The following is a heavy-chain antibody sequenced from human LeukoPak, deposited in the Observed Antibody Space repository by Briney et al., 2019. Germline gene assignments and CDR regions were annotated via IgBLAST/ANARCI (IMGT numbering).Heavy chain of an antibody. CDR3: AREEMTVVVTPGGDAFDI. Sequence: SETLSLTCTVSGGSISSYYWSWIRQPAGKGLEWIGRIYTSGSTNYNPSLKSRVTMSVDTSKNQFSLKLSSVTAADTAVYYCAREEMTVVVTPGGDAFDIWGQGTMVTVSS. CDR1: GGSISSYY. CDR2: IYTSGST. V-gene: IGHV4-4*07. J-gene: IGHJ3*02. D-gene: IGHD3-22*01.